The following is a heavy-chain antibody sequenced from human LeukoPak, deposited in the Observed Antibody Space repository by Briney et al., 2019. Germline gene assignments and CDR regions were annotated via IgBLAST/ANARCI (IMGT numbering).Heavy chain of an antibody. Sequence: ASVKVSCKASGYSFTGYHMHWVRQAPGQGLEWMGWINPNSGGTNYAQKFQGRVTMTRDTSISTAYMELSRLRSDDTAVYYCARDEGIIRFLGWLPRDYFDYWGQGTLVTVSS. D-gene: IGHD3-3*01. J-gene: IGHJ4*02. CDR2: INPNSGGT. CDR1: GYSFTGYH. V-gene: IGHV1-2*02. CDR3: ARDEGIIRFLGWLPRDYFDY.